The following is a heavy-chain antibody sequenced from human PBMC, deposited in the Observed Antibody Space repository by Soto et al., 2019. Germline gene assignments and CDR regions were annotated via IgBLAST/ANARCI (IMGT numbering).Heavy chain of an antibody. CDR3: AREGIGYGDYVGSGWFDP. CDR2: IYHSGST. D-gene: IGHD4-17*01. J-gene: IGHJ5*02. Sequence: PSETLSFTCAVSGGSISSGGYSWSWIRQPPGKGLEWIGYIYHSGSTYYNPSLKSRVTISVDRSKNQFSLKLSSVTAADTAVYYCAREGIGYGDYVGSGWFDPWGQGTLVTVSS. CDR1: GGSISSGGYS. V-gene: IGHV4-30-2*01.